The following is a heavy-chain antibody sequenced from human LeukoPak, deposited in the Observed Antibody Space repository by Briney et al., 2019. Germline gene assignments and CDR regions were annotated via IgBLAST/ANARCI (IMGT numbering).Heavy chain of an antibody. CDR1: GFTFSSYW. CDR3: ARVWSYYYFDY. V-gene: IGHV3-74*01. Sequence: PGGSLRLSCAASGFTFSSYWMHWVRQAPGKGLVWVSRISNDGSSTSYADSVKGRFTISRDDAKNTLYLQMNSLRAEDTAVYYCARVWSYYYFDYWGQGTLVTVSS. D-gene: IGHD2-8*02. J-gene: IGHJ4*02. CDR2: ISNDGSST.